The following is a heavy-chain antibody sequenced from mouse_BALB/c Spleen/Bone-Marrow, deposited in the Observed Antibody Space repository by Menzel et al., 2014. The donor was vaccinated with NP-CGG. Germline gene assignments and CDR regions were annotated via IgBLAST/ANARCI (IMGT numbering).Heavy chain of an antibody. J-gene: IGHJ2*01. CDR3: ARSGSSSGYFDY. D-gene: IGHD1-1*01. CDR2: ISSGSSTI. CDR1: GFTSSSFG. Sequence: EVQRVESGGGLVQPGGSRKLSCAASGFTSSSFGMHWVRQAPEKGLEWVAYISSGSSTIYYADSVMGRFTISRDNPKNTLFLQMTSLRSEDTAMYYCARSGSSSGYFDYWGQGTTLTVSS. V-gene: IGHV5-17*02.